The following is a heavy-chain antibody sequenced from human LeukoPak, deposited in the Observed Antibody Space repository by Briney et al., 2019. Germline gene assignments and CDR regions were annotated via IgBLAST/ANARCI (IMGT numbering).Heavy chain of an antibody. J-gene: IGHJ3*02. D-gene: IGHD6-19*01. Sequence: GASVKVSCKASGGTFSSYAISWVRQAPGQGLERMGGIIPIFSTANYAQKVQGRVTITTDESTSTAYMELSSLGSEDTAVYYCARSEVRSGWYWAFDIWVQGTMVSVSS. V-gene: IGHV1-69*05. CDR2: IIPIFSTA. CDR1: GGTFSSYA. CDR3: ARSEVRSGWYWAFDI.